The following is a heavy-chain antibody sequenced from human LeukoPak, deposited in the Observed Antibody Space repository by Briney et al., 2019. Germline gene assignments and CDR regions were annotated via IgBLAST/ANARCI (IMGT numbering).Heavy chain of an antibody. CDR2: ISAYNGNT. CDR3: ARDPGMAVAAPPDY. D-gene: IGHD6-19*01. CDR1: GYTFTSYG. J-gene: IGHJ4*02. Sequence: ASVKVSCKASGYTFTSYGISWVRQAPGQGLEWMGWISAYNGNTNYAQKLQGRVTMTADTSTSTAYMELRSLRSDDTAVYYCARDPGMAVAAPPDYGGQGPLVTVSS. V-gene: IGHV1-18*01.